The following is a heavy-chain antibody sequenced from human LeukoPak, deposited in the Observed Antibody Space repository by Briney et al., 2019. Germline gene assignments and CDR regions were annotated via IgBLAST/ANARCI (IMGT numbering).Heavy chain of an antibody. J-gene: IGHJ3*02. CDR1: GGSISSSNW. D-gene: IGHD3-22*01. CDR2: IYHSGST. V-gene: IGHV4-4*02. CDR3: ARDGYYYDSSGYYAFDI. Sequence: SGTLSLTCAVSGGSISSSNWWSWVRQPPGKGLEWIGEIYHSGSTNYNPSLKSRVTISVDTSKNQFSLKLSSVTAADTAVYYCARDGYYYDSSGYYAFDIWGQGTMVTVSS.